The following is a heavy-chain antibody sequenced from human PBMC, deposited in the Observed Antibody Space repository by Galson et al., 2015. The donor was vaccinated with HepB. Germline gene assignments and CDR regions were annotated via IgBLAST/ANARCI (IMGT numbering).Heavy chain of an antibody. CDR2: IYHSGST. J-gene: IGHJ2*01. D-gene: IGHD4-17*01. Sequence: TLSLTCAVSGGSISSSNWWSWVRQPPGKGLEWIGEIYHSGSTNYNPSLKSRVTISVDKSKNQFSLKLSSVTAADTAVYYCARLHDYGDRYWYFDLWGRGTLVTVSS. CDR3: ARLHDYGDRYWYFDL. CDR1: GGSISSSNW. V-gene: IGHV4-4*02.